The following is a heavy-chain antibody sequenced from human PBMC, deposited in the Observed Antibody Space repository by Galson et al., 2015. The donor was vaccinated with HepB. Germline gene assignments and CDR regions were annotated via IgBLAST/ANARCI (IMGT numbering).Heavy chain of an antibody. CDR1: GYTFTSYY. CDR3: ARGATVTYYDFWSGYYVGWGWFDP. D-gene: IGHD3-3*01. Sequence: SVKVSCKASGYTFTSYYMHWVRQAPGQGLEWMGIINPSGGSTSYAQKFQGRVTMTRDTSTSTVYMELSSLRSEDTAVYYCARGATVTYYDFWSGYYVGWGWFDPWGQGTLVTVSS. V-gene: IGHV1-46*01. J-gene: IGHJ5*02. CDR2: INPSGGST.